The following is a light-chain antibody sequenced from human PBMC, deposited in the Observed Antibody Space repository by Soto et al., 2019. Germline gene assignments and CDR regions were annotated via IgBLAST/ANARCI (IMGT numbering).Light chain of an antibody. J-gene: IGLJ1*01. V-gene: IGLV2-14*03. CDR2: DVN. CDR1: GSDVGGYTF. CDR3: CSYTATTTYV. Sequence: HSVLTQPASVSGSPGQSISISCTGTGSDVGGYTFVSWYQQHPDKVPKLVIFDVNRRPSGVSDRFSGSKSVNAASLTISGLQAEDEADYYCCSYTATTTYVFGTGTKVTVL.